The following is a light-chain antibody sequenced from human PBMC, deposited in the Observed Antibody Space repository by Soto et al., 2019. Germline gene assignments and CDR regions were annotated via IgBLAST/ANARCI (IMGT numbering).Light chain of an antibody. CDR3: QQLNTLPVT. V-gene: IGKV1-9*01. Sequence: DIQLTQSPSFLSSSVGDRVTLTCRASQSISSYLAWYQQTPGKAPKLLIYASSTLPTGVPSRFSGSGYGTEFTLTISSLQPEDFATYYCQQLNTLPVTFGQGTRLDI. J-gene: IGKJ5*01. CDR1: QSISSY. CDR2: ASS.